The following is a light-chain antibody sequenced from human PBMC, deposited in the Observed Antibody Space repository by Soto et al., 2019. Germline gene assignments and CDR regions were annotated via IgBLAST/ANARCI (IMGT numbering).Light chain of an antibody. CDR3: QQTFTTPRT. V-gene: IGKV1-39*01. CDR2: AAS. Sequence: DIQMTQSPSSLSASVGDRVSITCRASQAINTYLNWYQKTPGKAPKLLIYAASSLQSGVPSRFSGSGSGTHFSLTISSLQPEDFATYYCQQTFTTPRTFGQGTNLEI. CDR1: QAINTY. J-gene: IGKJ2*02.